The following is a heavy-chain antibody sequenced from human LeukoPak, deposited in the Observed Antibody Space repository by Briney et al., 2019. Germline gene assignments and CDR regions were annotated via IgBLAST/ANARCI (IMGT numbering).Heavy chain of an antibody. CDR2: IKKDGSEK. J-gene: IGHJ6*04. V-gene: IGHV3-7*01. CDR1: GFTFSRYW. D-gene: IGHD3-3*01. CDR3: VRESDVWSGPGIGRPLDV. Sequence: GSLRLSCAASGFTFSRYWMSWVRQAPGKGLEWVANIKKDGSEKYYVDSVKGRFTISRDNAKNSVSLQMDGLRAEDTAVYHCVRESDVWSGPGIGRPLDVWGKGTTVTVSS.